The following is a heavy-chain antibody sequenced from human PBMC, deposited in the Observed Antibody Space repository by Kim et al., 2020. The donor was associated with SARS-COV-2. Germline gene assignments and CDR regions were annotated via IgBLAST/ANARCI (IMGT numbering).Heavy chain of an antibody. CDR2: MRNDDNAQ. J-gene: IGHJ1*01. CDR3: ARAIVNIEAAGSEDDF. Sequence: GGSLRLSCAASGFTLNNYSMTWVRQAPGKGLEWVASMRNDDNAQVTADAVKGRIRISRAKDGTTMILQLKIMRVKNTDMYVYARAIVNIEAAGSEDDF. CDR1: GFTLNNYS. V-gene: IGHV3-7*03. D-gene: IGHD6-13*01.